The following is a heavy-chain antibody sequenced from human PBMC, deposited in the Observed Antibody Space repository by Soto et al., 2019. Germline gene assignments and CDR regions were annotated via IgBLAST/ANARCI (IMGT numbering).Heavy chain of an antibody. CDR2: IYYRGNA. V-gene: IGHV4-39*01. D-gene: IGHD3-9*01. CDR1: DDSINSDKYY. J-gene: IGHJ4*02. Sequence: PSETLSLTCSVSDDSINSDKYYWGWIRQPPGKGLEWIGSIYYRGNAYYNPSLQTRVTISLDKSKSQFSLKLNSVTAADSAVYFCARLEGLATVSYYFDFWGPGALVTVSS. CDR3: ARLEGLATVSYYFDF.